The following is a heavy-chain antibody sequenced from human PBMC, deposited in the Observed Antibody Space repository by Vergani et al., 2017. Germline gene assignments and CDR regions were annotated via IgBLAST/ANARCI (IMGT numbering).Heavy chain of an antibody. CDR1: GGSISSGSYY. J-gene: IGHJ6*02. CDR2: IYTSGST. V-gene: IGHV4-61*02. CDR3: AREKGVYAGGGMDV. Sequence: QLQLQESGPGLVKPSETLSLTCTVSGGSISSGSYYWSWIRQPAGKGLEWIGRIYTSGSTNYNPSLKSRVTISVDRSKNQFSLKLSSVTAADTAVYYCAREKGVYAGGGMDVWGQGTTVTVSS. D-gene: IGHD2-8*01.